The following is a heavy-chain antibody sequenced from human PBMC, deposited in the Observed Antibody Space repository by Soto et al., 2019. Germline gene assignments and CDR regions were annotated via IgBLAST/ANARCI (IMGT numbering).Heavy chain of an antibody. V-gene: IGHV2-70*13. CDR3: ARSIRGTRRFNGMDV. CDR1: GFSLTIPGMC. J-gene: IGHJ6*02. D-gene: IGHD1-20*01. CDR2: IERDDDDK. Sequence: SGPTLVNPTETLTLTCTFSGFSLTIPGMCVSWIRQPPGKALEWLALIERDDDDKYYSTSLKTRLTVSKDTRKNQVVLTMANMDHADTGTYYCARSIRGTRRFNGMDVWGQGTPVTV.